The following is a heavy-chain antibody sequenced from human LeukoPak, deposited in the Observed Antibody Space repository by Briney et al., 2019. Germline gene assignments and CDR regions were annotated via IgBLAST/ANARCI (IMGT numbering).Heavy chain of an antibody. V-gene: IGHV4-61*08. CDR2: IYYSGST. CDR1: GGSISSGGYS. D-gene: IGHD3-16*01. CDR3: ARVLGTGDFDY. Sequence: SETLSLTCAVSGGSISSGGYSWIWIRQPPGKGLEWIGYIYYSGSTNYNPSLKSRVTISVDTSKNQFSLKLSSVTAADTAVYYCARVLGTGDFDYWGQGTLVTVSS. J-gene: IGHJ4*02.